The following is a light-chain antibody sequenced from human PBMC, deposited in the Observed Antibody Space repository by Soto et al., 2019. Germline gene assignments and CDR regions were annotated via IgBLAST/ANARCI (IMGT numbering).Light chain of an antibody. Sequence: EIVLTQSPGTLSLSPGERATLSCRASQTVSSAYLAWYQQKPGQPPRLLIYGASSRATGIPDRFSGSGSGTDFSLTISRLEPEDFAVYYCQQYASSPRNFGQGTNLEIK. V-gene: IGKV3-20*01. J-gene: IGKJ2*01. CDR2: GAS. CDR3: QQYASSPRN. CDR1: QTVSSAY.